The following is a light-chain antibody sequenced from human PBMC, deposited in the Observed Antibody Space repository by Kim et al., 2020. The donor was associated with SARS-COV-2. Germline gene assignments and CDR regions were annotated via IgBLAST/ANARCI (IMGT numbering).Light chain of an antibody. V-gene: IGLV1-40*01. Sequence: QWVTTSCHGSSSKIGAGFAVHWYQQLPGAAPKLLIYNNDNRPSGVPDRFSGSRSGASASLTITGLQAEDEADYVCQSYDDSLSGSVFGGGTQLTVL. CDR1: SSKIGAGFA. CDR3: QSYDDSLSGSV. CDR2: NND. J-gene: IGLJ2*01.